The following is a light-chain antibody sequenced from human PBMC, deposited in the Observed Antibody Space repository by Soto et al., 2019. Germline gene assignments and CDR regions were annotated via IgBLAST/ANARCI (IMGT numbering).Light chain of an antibody. J-gene: IGLJ1*01. CDR1: GSDIGAYNY. CDR3: SSFTTTYVYV. CDR2: GVT. Sequence: QSVLTQPASVSGSLGQSITLSCTGSGSDIGAYNYVSWYQQHPGKAPKLIIYGVTHRPSGVSSRFSASKSAYTASLTISGLQAEDEADYFCSSFTTTYVYVFGPGTKLTVL. V-gene: IGLV2-14*01.